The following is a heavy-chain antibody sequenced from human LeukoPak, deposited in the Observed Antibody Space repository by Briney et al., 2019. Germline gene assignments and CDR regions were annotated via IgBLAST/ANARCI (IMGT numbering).Heavy chain of an antibody. V-gene: IGHV4-39*01. CDR2: IYYSGST. Sequence: PSETLSLTCTVSGGSISSSTYYWGWLRQSPGKGLEWIGTIYYSGSTYYNSSLKSRVTISVDTSKNQFSLKLSSVTAADAALYYCARTLGYSSGPFDYWGQGTLVSVS. CDR1: GGSISSSTYY. CDR3: ARTLGYSSGPFDY. J-gene: IGHJ4*02. D-gene: IGHD6-19*01.